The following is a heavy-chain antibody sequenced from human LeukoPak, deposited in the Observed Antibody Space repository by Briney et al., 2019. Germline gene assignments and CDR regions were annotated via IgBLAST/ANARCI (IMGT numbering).Heavy chain of an antibody. D-gene: IGHD2-2*01. J-gene: IGHJ5*02. CDR1: GFTFSSYE. CDR2: ISSSGSTI. Sequence: PGGSLRLSCAASGFTFSSYEMNWVRQAPGEGVGWGSYISSSGSTIYYAGSVKGRFTISRDNAKNSLYLQMNSLRAEDTAVYYCARVTPAVTLFDPWGQGPLLTVSS. CDR3: ARVTPAVTLFDP. V-gene: IGHV3-48*03.